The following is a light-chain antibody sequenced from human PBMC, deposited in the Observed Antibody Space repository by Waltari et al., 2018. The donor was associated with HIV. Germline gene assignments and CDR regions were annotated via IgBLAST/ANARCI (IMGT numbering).Light chain of an antibody. CDR1: QSVSSIF. CDR3: QQRYSWPLT. CDR2: GAS. V-gene: IGKV3D-20*02. J-gene: IGKJ4*01. Sequence: EVVLTQSPGTLSLSPGERATLSCRASQSVSSIFLAWYQQKPGQAPRLLIYGASNRATGIPDRFSGSGSGTDFTLTISSLEPEDFAVYYCQQRYSWPLTFGGGTKVEIK.